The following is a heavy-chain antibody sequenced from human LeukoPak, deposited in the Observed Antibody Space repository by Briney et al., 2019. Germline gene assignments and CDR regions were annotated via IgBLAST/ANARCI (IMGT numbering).Heavy chain of an antibody. Sequence: GGSLRLSCAASGFTFSSYAIHWVRQAPGKGLEWVAVISYDEINKYYADSVKGRFTISRDNSKNTLYMQMNSLRVEDTAVYYCARDQALYGNGAFNIWGQGTLATVSS. CDR1: GFTFSSYA. V-gene: IGHV3-30-3*01. CDR2: ISYDEINK. CDR3: ARDQALYGNGAFNI. J-gene: IGHJ3*02. D-gene: IGHD2-8*01.